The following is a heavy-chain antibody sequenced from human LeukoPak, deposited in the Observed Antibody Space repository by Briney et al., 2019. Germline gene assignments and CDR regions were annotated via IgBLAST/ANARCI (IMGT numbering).Heavy chain of an antibody. J-gene: IGHJ6*04. V-gene: IGHV3-30*04. CDR1: GFTFSSYA. CDR3: ARDRGQLLRMDV. D-gene: IGHD2-2*01. Sequence: GRSLRLSCAASGFTFSSYAMHWVRQAPGKGLEWVAVISYDGSNKYYADSVEGRFTISRDNSKNTLYLQMNSLRAEDTAVYYCARDRGQLLRMDVWGKGTTVTVSS. CDR2: ISYDGSNK.